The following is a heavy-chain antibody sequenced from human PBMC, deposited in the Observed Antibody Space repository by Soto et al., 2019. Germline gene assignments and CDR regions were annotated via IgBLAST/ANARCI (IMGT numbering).Heavy chain of an antibody. J-gene: IGHJ5*02. CDR1: GYTFTSYG. CDR3: ARDENDFWSCYYLLGFDP. V-gene: IGHV1-18*01. CDR2: ISAYNGNT. D-gene: IGHD3-3*01. Sequence: ASVKVSCKASGYTFTSYGISWVRQAPGQELEWMGWISAYNGNTNYAQKLQGRVTMTTDTSTSTAYMELRSLRSDDTAVYYCARDENDFWSCYYLLGFDPWGQGTLVTVSS.